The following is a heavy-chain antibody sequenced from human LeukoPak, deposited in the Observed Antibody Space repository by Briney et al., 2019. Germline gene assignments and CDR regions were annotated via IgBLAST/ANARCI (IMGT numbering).Heavy chain of an antibody. J-gene: IGHJ4*02. CDR3: TTDSYYYGSGRYYRVDY. Sequence: GGSLRLSCAASGFTFSNAWMSWVRQAPGKGLEWVGRLESKTDGGTTDYAAPVKGRFTISRDDSKNTLYLQMNSLKTEDTALYYCTTDSYYYGSGRYYRVDYWGQGTLVTVSS. D-gene: IGHD3-10*01. CDR2: LESKTDGGTT. CDR1: GFTFSNAW. V-gene: IGHV3-15*04.